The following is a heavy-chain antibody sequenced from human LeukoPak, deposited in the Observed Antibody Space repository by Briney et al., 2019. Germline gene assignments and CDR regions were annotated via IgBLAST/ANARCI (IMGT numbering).Heavy chain of an antibody. V-gene: IGHV4-39*07. J-gene: IGHJ4*02. CDR1: GGSISSSSYY. CDR2: IYYSGST. D-gene: IGHD3-3*01. CDR3: AVNYDFWSGYYSYFDY. Sequence: SETLSLTCTVSGGSISSSSYYWGWIRQPPGKGLEWIGIIYYSGSTYYNPSLKSRVTISVDTSKNQFSLKLSSVTAADTAVYYCAVNYDFWSGYYSYFDYWGQGTLVTVSS.